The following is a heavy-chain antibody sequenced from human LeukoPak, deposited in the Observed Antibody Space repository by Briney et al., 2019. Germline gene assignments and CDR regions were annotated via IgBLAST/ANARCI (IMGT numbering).Heavy chain of an antibody. CDR1: GFTVSSNY. V-gene: IGHV3-66*01. CDR2: IISGGST. J-gene: IGHJ4*02. Sequence: GGSLRLSCAASGFTVSSNYMSWVRQAPGKGLEWVSLIISGGSTFYVDSVKGRFTISRDNSKSTLYLQMNSLRAEDTAVYYCARDLNSWGQGTLVTVSS. CDR3: ARDLNS.